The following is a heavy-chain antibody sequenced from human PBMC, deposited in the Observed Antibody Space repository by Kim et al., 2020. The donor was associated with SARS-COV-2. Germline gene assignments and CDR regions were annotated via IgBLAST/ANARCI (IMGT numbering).Heavy chain of an antibody. CDR1: GFTFSSYA. J-gene: IGHJ4*02. Sequence: GGSLRLSCAASGFTFSSYAMSWVRQAPGKGLEWVSVIYSGGSSTYYADSVKGRFTISRDNSKNTLYLQMNSLRAEDTAVYYCANRESGYHKNWGQGTLVTVSS. CDR3: ANRESGYHKN. V-gene: IGHV3-23*03. D-gene: IGHD3-3*01. CDR2: IYSGGSST.